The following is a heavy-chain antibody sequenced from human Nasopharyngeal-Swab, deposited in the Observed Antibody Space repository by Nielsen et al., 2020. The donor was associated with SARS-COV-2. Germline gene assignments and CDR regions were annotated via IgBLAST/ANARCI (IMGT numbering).Heavy chain of an antibody. V-gene: IGHV1-46*01. CDR1: GYTFTGHN. Sequence: ASVKVSCKASGYTFTGHNIHWVRQAPGQGLEWMAIFDPRGDSTSHAQKFQGRLTMTTDTTTSTLYMELSSLRAEDAAVYYCARDSDNWAIDYWGQGTLVTVSP. D-gene: IGHD1-1*01. CDR3: ARDSDNWAIDY. CDR2: FDPRGDST. J-gene: IGHJ4*02.